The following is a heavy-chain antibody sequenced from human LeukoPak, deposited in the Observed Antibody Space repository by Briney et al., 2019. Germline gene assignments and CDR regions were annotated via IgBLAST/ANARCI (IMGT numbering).Heavy chain of an antibody. CDR2: INQDGSED. J-gene: IGHJ4*02. V-gene: IGHV3-7*03. CDR3: GRDFIFKWELSDY. Sequence: GGSLRLSCAASGFTFSSYWMSWVRQAPGKGLEWVANINQDGSEDYFVDSVKGRFTISRDNAKNSLYLQMNSLRAEDTAAYYCGRDFIFKWELSDYWGQGTLVTVSS. D-gene: IGHD1-26*01. CDR1: GFTFSSYW.